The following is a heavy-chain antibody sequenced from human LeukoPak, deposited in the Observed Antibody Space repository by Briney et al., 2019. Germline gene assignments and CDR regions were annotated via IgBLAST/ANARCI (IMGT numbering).Heavy chain of an antibody. Sequence: ASETLSLTCAVYGGSFSGYSWNWVRQSPAKGLEWIGEINHSGSTNFNPSLKSRVTISVDTSKNQFSLKVPSVTAADTAIYYCARGAAAGNWFDPWGQGTLVTVSS. V-gene: IGHV4-34*01. CDR2: INHSGST. CDR1: GGSFSGYS. CDR3: ARGAAAGNWFDP. D-gene: IGHD2-15*01. J-gene: IGHJ5*02.